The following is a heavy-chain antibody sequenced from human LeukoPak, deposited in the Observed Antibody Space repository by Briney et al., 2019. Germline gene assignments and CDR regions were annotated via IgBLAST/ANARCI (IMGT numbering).Heavy chain of an antibody. J-gene: IGHJ5*02. CDR1: GGSISSGGYY. V-gene: IGHV4-31*03. D-gene: IGHD3-3*01. Sequence: PSETLSLTCTVSGGSISSGGYYWSWIRQHPGTGLEWIGYIYYSGSTYYNPSLKSRVTISVDTSKNQFSLKLSSVTAADTAVYYCAREHDFRFDPWGQGTLVTVSS. CDR2: IYYSGST. CDR3: AREHDFRFDP.